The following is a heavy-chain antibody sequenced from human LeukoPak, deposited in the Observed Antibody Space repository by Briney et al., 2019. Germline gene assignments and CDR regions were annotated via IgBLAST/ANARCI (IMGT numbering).Heavy chain of an antibody. CDR3: ARASDPWLQLT. D-gene: IGHD5-24*01. CDR1: GFTFDDYG. V-gene: IGHV3-20*04. J-gene: IGHJ5*02. Sequence: RGSLRLSCAASGFTFDDYGMSWVRQAPGKGLEWVSGINWNGGGTGCADSVKGRFTIARDNAKNSLYLVMNSLRAEDTAFYYCARASDPWLQLTWGQGTLVTVSS. CDR2: INWNGGGT.